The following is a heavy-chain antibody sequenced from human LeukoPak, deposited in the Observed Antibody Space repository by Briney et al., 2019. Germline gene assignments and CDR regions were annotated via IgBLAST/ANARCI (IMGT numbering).Heavy chain of an antibody. CDR1: GFTFSSYS. CDR2: ISSSSSYI. D-gene: IGHD6-19*01. Sequence: GGSLRLSCAASGFTFSSYSMNWVRQAPGKGLEWVSSISSSSSYIYYADSVKGRFTISRDNTKNTLYLQMNSLRAEDTAVYYCAKDVAPDSGWDLDYWGQGTLVTVSS. CDR3: AKDVAPDSGWDLDY. J-gene: IGHJ4*02. V-gene: IGHV3-21*04.